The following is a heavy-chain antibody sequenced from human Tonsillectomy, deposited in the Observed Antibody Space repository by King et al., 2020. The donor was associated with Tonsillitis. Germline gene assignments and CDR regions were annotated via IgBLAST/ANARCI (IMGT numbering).Heavy chain of an antibody. J-gene: IGHJ4*02. D-gene: IGHD6-6*01. CDR3: TTPGSVYSSSYDY. V-gene: IGHV3-73*01. CDR2: IRSKANSYAT. Sequence: VQLVESGGGLVQPGGSLKLSCAASGFTFSGSAMHWVRQASGKGLEWVGRIRSKANSYATAYAASVKGRFTITRYDSKNTAYLQMNSLKTEETAVYYCTTPGSVYSSSYDYWGQGTLVTVSS. CDR1: GFTFSGSA.